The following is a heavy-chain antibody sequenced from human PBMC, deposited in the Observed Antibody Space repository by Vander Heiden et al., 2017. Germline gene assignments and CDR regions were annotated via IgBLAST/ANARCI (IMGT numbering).Heavy chain of an antibody. CDR2: ISGSGGST. Sequence: EVQLLESGGGLVQPGGSLRLSCAASGFTFSSYAMSWVRQAPGKGLEWVSAISGSGGSTYYADAVKGRFTISRDNSKNTMYLQMKRMRAEDTAVYYYAKVGYGEYRLFDYWGQGTMVTVYS. J-gene: IGHJ4*02. CDR1: GFTFSSYA. CDR3: AKVGYGEYRLFDY. D-gene: IGHD4-17*01. V-gene: IGHV3-23*01.